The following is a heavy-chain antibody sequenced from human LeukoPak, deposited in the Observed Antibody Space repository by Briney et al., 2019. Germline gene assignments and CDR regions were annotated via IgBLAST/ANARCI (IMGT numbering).Heavy chain of an antibody. Sequence: SETLSLTCTVSGGSISSYYWSWIRQPPGKGLEWIGYIYYSGSTNYNPSLKSRVTISVDTSKNQFSLKLSYVTAADTAVYYCARHLGTSPPLDYWGQGTLVTVSS. CDR3: ARHLGTSPPLDY. V-gene: IGHV4-59*08. D-gene: IGHD7-27*01. J-gene: IGHJ4*02. CDR2: IYYSGST. CDR1: GGSISSYY.